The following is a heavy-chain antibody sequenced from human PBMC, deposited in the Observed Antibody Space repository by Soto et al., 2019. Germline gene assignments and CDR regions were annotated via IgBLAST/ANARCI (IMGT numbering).Heavy chain of an antibody. D-gene: IGHD6-13*01. V-gene: IGHV4-59*01. CDR2: IYYSGST. CDR1: GGSISSYY. CDR3: ARRGYSGSWYPTIWFDP. J-gene: IGHJ5*02. Sequence: QVQLQESGPGLVKPSETLSLTCTVSGGSISSYYWSWIRQPPGKGLEWIGYIYYSGSTNYNPSLKSRVTISVDTSKNQFSLKLSSVTAADTAVYYCARRGYSGSWYPTIWFDPWGQGTLVTVSS.